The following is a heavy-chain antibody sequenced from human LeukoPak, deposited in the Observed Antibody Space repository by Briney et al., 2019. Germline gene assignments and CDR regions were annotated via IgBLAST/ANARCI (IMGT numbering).Heavy chain of an antibody. D-gene: IGHD3-22*01. CDR1: GGSISSYY. J-gene: IGHJ4*02. V-gene: IGHV4-59*01. CDR3: ARGRSRGRNYYGSSGYYDKPYFDY. Sequence: SETLSLTCTVSGGSISSYYWSWIRQPPGKGLEWIGYIYYSGSTNYNPSLKSRVTISVDTSKNQFSLKLSSVTAADTAVYYCARGRSRGRNYYGSSGYYDKPYFDYWGQGTLVTVSS. CDR2: IYYSGST.